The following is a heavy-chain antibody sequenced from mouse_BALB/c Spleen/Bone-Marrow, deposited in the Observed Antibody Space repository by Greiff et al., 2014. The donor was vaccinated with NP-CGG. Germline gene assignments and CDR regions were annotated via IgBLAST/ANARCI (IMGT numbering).Heavy chain of an antibody. CDR2: VTPNIGGT. D-gene: IGHD2-3*01. J-gene: IGHJ2*01. Sequence: VQLQQSGPELVKPGASVKISCPTSGYTFPDYTLHWVKQSHGKSLEWIGGVTPNIGGTSYNQKLKGKASLTVNKSSTTAYMELRSLTSEDPAVYDCARGRWYYWGQGTTLTVSS. CDR1: GYTFPDYT. V-gene: IGHV1-22*01. CDR3: ARGRWYY.